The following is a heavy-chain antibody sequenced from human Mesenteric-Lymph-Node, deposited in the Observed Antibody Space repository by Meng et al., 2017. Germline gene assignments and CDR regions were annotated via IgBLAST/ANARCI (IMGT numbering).Heavy chain of an antibody. CDR1: GYTFTSYD. Sequence: QVQLLQSWAEVRNPGASVKFSCKASGYTFTSYDINWVRQAPGQGLEWMGWMSPERGNTGYAQKFQGRVTMTWDTSITTAYMELSSLRSDDTAVYYCARGVTQGLDYWGQGTLVTVSS. CDR2: MSPERGNT. J-gene: IGHJ4*02. V-gene: IGHV1-8*01. CDR3: ARGVTQGLDY. D-gene: IGHD2-21*02.